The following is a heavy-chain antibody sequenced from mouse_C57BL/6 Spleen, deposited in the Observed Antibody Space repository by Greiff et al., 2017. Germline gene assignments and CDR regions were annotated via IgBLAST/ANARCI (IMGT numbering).Heavy chain of an antibody. CDR3: ARNYYGNYVFAY. CDR2: ISSGSSTI. J-gene: IGHJ3*01. V-gene: IGHV5-17*01. D-gene: IGHD2-1*01. Sequence: EVKLVESGGGLVKPGGSLKLSCAASGFTFSDYGMHWVRQAPEKGLEWVAYISSGSSTIYYADTVKGRFTISRDNAKNALFLQMTSLRSEDTAMYYCARNYYGNYVFAYWGQGTLVTVSA. CDR1: GFTFSDYG.